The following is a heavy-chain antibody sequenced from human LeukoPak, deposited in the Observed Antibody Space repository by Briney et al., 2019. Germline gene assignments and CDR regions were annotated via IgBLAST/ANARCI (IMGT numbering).Heavy chain of an antibody. D-gene: IGHD4-17*01. CDR1: GGSISSYY. CDR3: ARATTVTTTLAFDI. Sequence: PSETLSLTCTVSGGSISSYYWSWIRQPAGKGLEWIGRIYTSGSTNYNPSLKSRVTMSVDTSKNQFSLKLSSVTAADTAVYYCARATTVTTTLAFDIWGQGTMVTVSS. J-gene: IGHJ3*02. CDR2: IYTSGST. V-gene: IGHV4-4*07.